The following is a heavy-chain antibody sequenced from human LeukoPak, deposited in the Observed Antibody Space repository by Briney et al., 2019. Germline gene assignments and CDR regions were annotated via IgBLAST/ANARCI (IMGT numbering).Heavy chain of an antibody. CDR1: GFTFSSYS. J-gene: IGHJ3*02. D-gene: IGHD1-26*01. V-gene: IGHV3-21*01. CDR3: ARDLGIVGAPGAFDI. CDR2: ISSSSSYI. Sequence: GGSLRLSCAASGFTFSSYSMNWVRQAPGKGLEWVSSISSSSSYIYYADSVKGRFTISRDNAKNSLYLQMNSLRAEDTAVYYRARDLGIVGAPGAFDIWGQGTMVTVSS.